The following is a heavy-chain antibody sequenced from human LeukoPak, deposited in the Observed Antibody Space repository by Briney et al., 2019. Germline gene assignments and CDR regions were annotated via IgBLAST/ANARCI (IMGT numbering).Heavy chain of an antibody. J-gene: IGHJ5*02. V-gene: IGHV4-34*01. CDR3: ARGSTYSSGWYVVWFDP. CDR1: GGSFSGYY. Sequence: SETLSLTCAVYGGSFSGYYWSWIRQPPGKGLEWIGEINHSGSTNYNPSLKSRVTISVDTSKNQFSLKLSSVTAADTAVYYCARGSTYSSGWYVVWFDPWGQGTLVTVSS. D-gene: IGHD6-13*01. CDR2: INHSGST.